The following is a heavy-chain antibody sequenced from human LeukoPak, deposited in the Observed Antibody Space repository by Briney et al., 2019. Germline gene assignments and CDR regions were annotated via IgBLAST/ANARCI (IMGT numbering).Heavy chain of an antibody. D-gene: IGHD4-17*01. CDR3: ASEYGDLRPGAFDI. V-gene: IGHV1-3*01. Sequence: GASVKVSCKASGYTFTSYAMHWVRQAPGQRLEWMGWINAGNGNTKYSQKFQGRVTITRDTSASTAYKELSSLRSEDTAVYYCASEYGDLRPGAFDIWGQGTMVTVSS. J-gene: IGHJ3*02. CDR1: GYTFTSYA. CDR2: INAGNGNT.